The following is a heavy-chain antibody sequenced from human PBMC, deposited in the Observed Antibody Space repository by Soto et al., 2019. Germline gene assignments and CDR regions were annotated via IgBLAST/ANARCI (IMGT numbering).Heavy chain of an antibody. CDR3: AKAISGWSFDY. Sequence: QVQLVESGGGVVQPGRSLRLSCAASGFTFSSYGMHWVRQAPGKGLEWVAVISYDGSNKYYADSVKGRFTISRDNSKNPLYMQMDGLRAEDTGVYYCAKAISGWSFDYWGQGTLVTVSS. V-gene: IGHV3-30*18. CDR1: GFTFSSYG. J-gene: IGHJ4*02. D-gene: IGHD6-19*01. CDR2: ISYDGSNK.